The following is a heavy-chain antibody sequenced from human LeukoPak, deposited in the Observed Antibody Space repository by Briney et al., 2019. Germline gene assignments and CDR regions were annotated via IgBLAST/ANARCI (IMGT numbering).Heavy chain of an antibody. V-gene: IGHV4-31*03. CDR1: GGSISSGGYY. Sequence: PSQTLSLTCTVSGGSISSGGYYWSWIRQHPGKGLEWIGYIYYSGSTYYNPSLESRVTISVDTSKNQFSLKLSSVTAADTAVYYCARRFDPYGMDVWGQGTTVAVSS. CDR3: ARRFDPYGMDV. J-gene: IGHJ6*02. CDR2: IYYSGST. D-gene: IGHD3-10*01.